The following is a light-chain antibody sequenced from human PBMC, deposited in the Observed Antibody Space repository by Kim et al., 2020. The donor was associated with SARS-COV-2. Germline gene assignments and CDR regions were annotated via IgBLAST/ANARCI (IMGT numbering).Light chain of an antibody. CDR1: RGNIASAY. V-gene: IGLV6-57*01. Sequence: NFMLTQPQSVSESPGKTVSISCTRNRGNIASAYVQWFQQRPGSSPTTVIFENNDRPSGVPDRFSGSIDRSSKSASLTISGLRTDDEADYYCQSYDDRGHWVFGGGTQLTVL. CDR2: ENN. CDR3: QSYDDRGHWV. J-gene: IGLJ3*02.